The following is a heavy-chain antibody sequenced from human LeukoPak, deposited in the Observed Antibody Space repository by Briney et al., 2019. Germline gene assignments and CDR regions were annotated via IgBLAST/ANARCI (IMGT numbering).Heavy chain of an antibody. CDR1: GFTFSSYG. CDR2: IRYDGSNK. D-gene: IGHD6-13*01. CDR3: ASLEGSSWSGYMDV. J-gene: IGHJ6*03. V-gene: IGHV3-30*02. Sequence: QSGGSLRLSCAASGFTFSSYGMHWVRQAPGKGLEWVAFIRYDGSNKYYADSVKGRFTISRDNSKNTLYLQMNSLRAEDTAVYYCASLEGSSWSGYMDVWGKGTTVTVSS.